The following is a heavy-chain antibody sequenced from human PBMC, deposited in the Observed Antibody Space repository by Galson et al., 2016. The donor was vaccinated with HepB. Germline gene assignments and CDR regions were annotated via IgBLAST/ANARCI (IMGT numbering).Heavy chain of an antibody. CDR2: ITGSGVT. Sequence: SLRLSCAASGFTFSNHAMSWVRQAPGKGLEWVSVITGSGVTYYADSVKGRFTISRDNSKNALHLQMNSLRAEDTAMYFCARHFSGSYLGQGTLVTVSS. V-gene: IGHV3-23*01. CDR1: GFTFSNHA. J-gene: IGHJ4*02. D-gene: IGHD3-22*01. CDR3: ARHFSGSY.